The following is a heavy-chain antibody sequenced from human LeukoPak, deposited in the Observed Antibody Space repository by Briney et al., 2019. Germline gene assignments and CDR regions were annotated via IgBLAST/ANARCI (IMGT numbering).Heavy chain of an antibody. CDR2: INVDGSDT. V-gene: IGHV3-74*01. Sequence: GGSLRLSCAASGFTFSGHWMNWVRHAPGKGLKWVAHINVDGSDTDYADSVRGRFSISRDNAKTSLFLQMNSLRAEDTAVYYCARRGGSSSRRSPIDYWGQGTLVTVSS. J-gene: IGHJ4*02. D-gene: IGHD6-6*01. CDR3: ARRGGSSSRRSPIDY. CDR1: GFTFSGHW.